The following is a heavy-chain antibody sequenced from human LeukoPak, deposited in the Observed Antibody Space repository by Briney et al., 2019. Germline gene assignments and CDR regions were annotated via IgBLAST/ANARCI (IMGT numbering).Heavy chain of an antibody. Sequence: GGSLRLSCAASGFIFSNNIMNWVRQAPGKGPDWDSVISADGGDIYYADSVNGRFTISRDNSKNTLHLQMDSLRAEDTAVYYCAKDPPHSDRSIYSDNSWGQGTLVTVSS. V-gene: IGHV3-23*01. J-gene: IGHJ4*02. CDR2: ISADGGDI. CDR3: AKDPPHSDRSIYSDNS. D-gene: IGHD3-22*01. CDR1: GFIFSNNI.